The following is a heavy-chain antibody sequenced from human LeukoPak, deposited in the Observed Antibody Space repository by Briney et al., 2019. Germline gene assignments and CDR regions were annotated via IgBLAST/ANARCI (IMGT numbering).Heavy chain of an antibody. D-gene: IGHD3-10*01. CDR1: GGSISSGDYY. V-gene: IGHV4-30-4*01. CDR2: IYYSGST. J-gene: IGHJ4*02. Sequence: SETLSLTCTVSGGSISSGDYYWSWIRQPPGKGLEWIRYIYYSGSTYYNPSLKSRVTISVDTSKNQFSLKLSSVTVADTAVYYCARECYYGSGIGLGVDYWGQGTLVTVSS. CDR3: ARECYYGSGIGLGVDY.